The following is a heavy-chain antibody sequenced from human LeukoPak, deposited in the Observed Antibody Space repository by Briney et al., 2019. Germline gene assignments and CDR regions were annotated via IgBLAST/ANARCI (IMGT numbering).Heavy chain of an antibody. J-gene: IGHJ4*02. CDR1: GGSISSGGYS. CDR2: IYHSGST. V-gene: IGHV4-30-2*01. Sequence: SETLSLTCAVSGGSISSGGYSWSWIRQPPGKGLEWIGYIYHSGSTYYNPSLKSRVTISVDRSKNQFSLKLSSVTAADTAVYYCARGLRYGDKYDYWGQGTLVTVSS. D-gene: IGHD4-23*01. CDR3: ARGLRYGDKYDY.